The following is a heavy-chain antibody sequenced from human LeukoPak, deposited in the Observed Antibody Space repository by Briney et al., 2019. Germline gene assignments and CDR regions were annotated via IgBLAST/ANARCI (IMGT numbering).Heavy chain of an antibody. D-gene: IGHD3-10*01. CDR3: AKVLDYRITMVPGFDY. CDR2: ISYDGSNK. V-gene: IGHV3-30*18. CDR1: GFTFSSYG. J-gene: IGHJ4*02. Sequence: GGSLRLSCAASGFTFSSYGMHWVRQAPGKGLEWVAVISYDGSNKYYADSVKGRFTISRDNAKNSLYLQMNSLRAEDTALYYCAKVLDYRITMVPGFDYWGQGTLVTVSS.